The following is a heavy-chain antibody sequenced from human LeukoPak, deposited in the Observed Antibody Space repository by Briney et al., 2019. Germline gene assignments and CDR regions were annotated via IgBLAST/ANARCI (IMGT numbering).Heavy chain of an antibody. D-gene: IGHD3-10*01. Sequence: ASVKVSCKASGYTFTGYYMHWVRQAPGQGLEWMGWINPNSGGTNYAQKFQGRVTMTTDTSITTAYMELSRLRSDDTAMYYCAGDRQLWFGGEMNYWGQGTLVTVSS. J-gene: IGHJ4*02. CDR2: INPNSGGT. CDR3: AGDRQLWFGGEMNY. V-gene: IGHV1-2*02. CDR1: GYTFTGYY.